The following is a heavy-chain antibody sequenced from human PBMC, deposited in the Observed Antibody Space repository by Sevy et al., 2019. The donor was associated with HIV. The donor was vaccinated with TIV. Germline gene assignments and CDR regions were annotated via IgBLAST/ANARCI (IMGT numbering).Heavy chain of an antibody. CDR1: GFTFSTYA. Sequence: GGSLRLSCAASGFTFSTYAMHWVRQAPGKGLEWVAVISYDGDTKYYADSVKGRFTISRDNPKNTLYVQMNSLRPEDTAVYYCARDDGYTDNWYPGYWGQGTLVTVSS. CDR2: ISYDGDTK. CDR3: ARDDGYTDNWYPGY. J-gene: IGHJ4*02. D-gene: IGHD3-16*01. V-gene: IGHV3-30*04.